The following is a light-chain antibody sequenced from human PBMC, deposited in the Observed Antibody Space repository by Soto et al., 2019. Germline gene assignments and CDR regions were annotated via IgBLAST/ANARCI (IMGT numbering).Light chain of an antibody. J-gene: IGKJ4*01. V-gene: IGKV1-5*01. CDR1: QTINSW. Sequence: DIQMTQSPSTLSASVGDRVTITCRASQTINSWLAWYQQKPGKAPKVLIFDASSLKTGVPSRFSGSGSGTEFTLTISSLQSEDFAVYYCQQYNNWPLTFGGGTKVDIK. CDR3: QQYNNWPLT. CDR2: DAS.